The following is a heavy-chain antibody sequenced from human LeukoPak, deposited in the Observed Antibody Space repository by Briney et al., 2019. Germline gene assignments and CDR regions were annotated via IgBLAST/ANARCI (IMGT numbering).Heavy chain of an antibody. Sequence: ASAKVSCKASGYTFTSYDINWVRQATGQGLEWMGWMNPNSGNTGYAQKFQGRVTITRNTPISTAYMELSSLRSEDTAVSYCARGGTYYYYMDVWGKGTTVTVSS. CDR1: GYTFTSYD. V-gene: IGHV1-8*03. CDR3: ARGGTYYYYMDV. D-gene: IGHD3-10*01. CDR2: MNPNSGNT. J-gene: IGHJ6*03.